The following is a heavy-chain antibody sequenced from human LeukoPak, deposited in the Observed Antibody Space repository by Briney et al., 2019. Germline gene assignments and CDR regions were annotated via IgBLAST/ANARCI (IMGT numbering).Heavy chain of an antibody. CDR2: ISYDGSNK. V-gene: IGHV3-30*18. CDR3: AKPAITMVRDYYYGMDV. CDR1: GFTLSSYG. D-gene: IGHD3-10*01. Sequence: GGALRLSCAASGFTLSSYGMHWVRQAPGKGLEWVAVISYDGSNKYYADSVKGRFTISRDNSKNTLYLQMNSLRAEDTAVYYCAKPAITMVRDYYYGMDVWGQGTTVTVSS. J-gene: IGHJ6*02.